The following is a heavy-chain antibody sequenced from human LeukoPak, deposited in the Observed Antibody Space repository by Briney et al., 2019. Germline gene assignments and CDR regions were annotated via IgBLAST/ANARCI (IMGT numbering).Heavy chain of an antibody. CDR3: AGRYLYYYYYYMDI. Sequence: SATLSLTCAVYAGSFSGYFWNWIRQSPGKGLEWIGEVNHTGSTNYNPSFRSRVIISVDTSKNQFSLKMTSMTAADTAVYYCAGRYLYYYYYYMDIWGKGTTVAVS. D-gene: IGHD2-2*02. J-gene: IGHJ6*03. CDR1: AGSFSGYF. CDR2: VNHTGST. V-gene: IGHV4-34*01.